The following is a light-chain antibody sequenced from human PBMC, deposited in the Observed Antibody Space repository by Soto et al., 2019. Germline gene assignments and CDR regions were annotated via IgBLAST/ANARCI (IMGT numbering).Light chain of an antibody. J-gene: IGKJ5*01. V-gene: IGKV3-11*01. CDR3: QPRRNWPSIT. Sequence: EIVLTQSPATLSLSPGERATLSCRTSQSVNNYLAWYQQKPGQAPRLLMYDVSKRPNGIPARFSGSGSGTDLTLTLSSLEPEDFAVYDYQPRRNWPSITFGQGTRLENK. CDR1: QSVNNY. CDR2: DVS.